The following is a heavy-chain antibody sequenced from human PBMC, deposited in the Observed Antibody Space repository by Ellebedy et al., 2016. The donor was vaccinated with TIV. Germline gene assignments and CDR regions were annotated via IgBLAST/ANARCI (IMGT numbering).Heavy chain of an antibody. CDR3: ARWIGELLYVRWFDP. Sequence: SETLSLTCSVSGGSISRSSYYWGWIRQPPGKGLEWIGSIYYSGSTDYNPSLKSRVTISADTSKNQFSLRLSSVTAADTAVYYCARWIGELLYVRWFDPWGQGTLVTVSS. D-gene: IGHD3-10*01. V-gene: IGHV4-39*01. CDR1: GGSISRSSYY. J-gene: IGHJ5*02. CDR2: IYYSGST.